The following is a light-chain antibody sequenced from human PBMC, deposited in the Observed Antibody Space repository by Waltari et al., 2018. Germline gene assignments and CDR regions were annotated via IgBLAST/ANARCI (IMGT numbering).Light chain of an antibody. CDR3: QQYNNWLYT. J-gene: IGKJ2*01. CDR1: QSASTN. Sequence: ERVMTQSPATLSVSPGETATLSCRASQSASTNLAWYQQKAGQAPRLLIYDASIRATGVPARFSGSGAGTEFTLTITGLQSEDFAVYYYQQYNNWLYTFGQGTKLEIK. CDR2: DAS. V-gene: IGKV3-15*01.